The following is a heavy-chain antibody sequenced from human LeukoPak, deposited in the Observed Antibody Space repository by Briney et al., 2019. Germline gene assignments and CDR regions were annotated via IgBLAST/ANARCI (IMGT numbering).Heavy chain of an antibody. D-gene: IGHD3-10*01. V-gene: IGHV4-39*07. J-gene: IGHJ1*01. CDR2: IYYSGST. CDR1: GGSISSSSYY. Sequence: SETLSLTCTVSGGSISSSSYYWGWIRQPPGKGLEWIGSIYYSGSTYYNPSLKSRVTISVDTSKNQFSLKLSSVTAADTAVYYCARGFGHYYGSGSYYLYFQHWGQGTLVTVSS. CDR3: ARGFGHYYGSGSYYLYFQH.